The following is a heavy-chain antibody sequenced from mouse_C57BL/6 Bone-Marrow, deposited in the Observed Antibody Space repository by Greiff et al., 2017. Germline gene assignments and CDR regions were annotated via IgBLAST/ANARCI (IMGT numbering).Heavy chain of an antibody. Sequence: VQLQQSGAELVRPGASVKLSCTASGFNIKDDYMHWVKQRPEQGLEWIGWIDPENGDTEYASKVQGKATITADTSSNTDYLQLSSLTSEDTAVYYCTSLNGAIDYWGQGTTLTVSS. V-gene: IGHV14-4*01. CDR1: GFNIKDDY. D-gene: IGHD1-3*01. CDR2: IDPENGDT. J-gene: IGHJ2*01. CDR3: TSLNGAIDY.